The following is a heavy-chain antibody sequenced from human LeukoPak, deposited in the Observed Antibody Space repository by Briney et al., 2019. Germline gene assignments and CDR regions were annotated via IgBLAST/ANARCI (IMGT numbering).Heavy chain of an antibody. CDR2: INHSGST. J-gene: IGHJ3*02. V-gene: IGHV4-34*01. CDR1: GGSFSGYY. D-gene: IGHD6-19*01. Sequence: SETLSLTCAVYGGSFSGYYWSWIRQPPGKGLEWIGEINHSGSTNHNPSLKSRVTISVDTSKNQFSLKLSSVTAADTAVYYCARGYSSGWYPTWPFDIWGQGTMVTVSS. CDR3: ARGYSSGWYPTWPFDI.